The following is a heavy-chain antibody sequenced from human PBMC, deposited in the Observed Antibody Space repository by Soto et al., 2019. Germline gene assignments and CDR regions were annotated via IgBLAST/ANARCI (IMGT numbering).Heavy chain of an antibody. V-gene: IGHV3-64D*06. J-gene: IGHJ4*02. D-gene: IGHD3-10*01. CDR2: ITNNGGAT. CDR1: GFTFSDYG. Sequence: GGSLRLSCSASGFTFSDYGMHWVRQAPGSGLESVAAITNNGGATYHVDSVKGRFTVSRDNSKNTLFLQMTSLRPEDTAVYYCGKSAFPSVSHYFDYWGQGILVTVSS. CDR3: GKSAFPSVSHYFDY.